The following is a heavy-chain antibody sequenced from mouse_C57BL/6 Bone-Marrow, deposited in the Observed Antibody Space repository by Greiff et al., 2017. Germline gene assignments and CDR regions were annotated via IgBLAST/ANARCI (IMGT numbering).Heavy chain of an antibody. J-gene: IGHJ4*01. CDR2: IHPNSGST. CDR1: GYTFTSYW. V-gene: IGHV1-64*01. D-gene: IGHD2-4*01. CDR3: ARRDYDGGYYAMDY. Sequence: QVQLKQPGAELVKPGASVKLSCKASGYTFTSYWMHWVKQRPGQGLEWIGMIHPNSGSTNYNEKFKSKATLTVDKSSSTAYMQLSSLTSEDSAVYYCARRDYDGGYYAMDYWGQGTSVTVSS.